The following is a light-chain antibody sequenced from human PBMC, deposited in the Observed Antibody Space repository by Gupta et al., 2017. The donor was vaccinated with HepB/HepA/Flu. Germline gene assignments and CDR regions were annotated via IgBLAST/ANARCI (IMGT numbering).Light chain of an antibody. V-gene: IGLV3-21*03. J-gene: IGLJ2*01. CDR2: DDS. CDR1: NIGSKS. Sequence: SYVLTQPPPVSGAPGKTARITCGGNNIGSKSVHWYQQKPGQAPVMVVYDDSERPSGIPERFSGSNSGNTATLTISRVEAGDEADYYCQVWDSGSDHVVFGGGTKLTVL. CDR3: QVWDSGSDHVV.